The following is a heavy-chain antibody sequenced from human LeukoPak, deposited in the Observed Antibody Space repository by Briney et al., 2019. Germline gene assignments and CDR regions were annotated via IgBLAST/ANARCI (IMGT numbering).Heavy chain of an antibody. CDR3: ARTYSYGFAADY. Sequence: GGSLRLSCAASGFTFSSYAMHWVRQAPGKGLEWVAVISYDGSNKYYADSVKGRFTTSRDNSKNTLYLQMNSLRAEDTAVYYCARTYSYGFAADYWGQGSLV. CDR1: GFTFSSYA. CDR2: ISYDGSNK. D-gene: IGHD5-18*01. V-gene: IGHV3-30*04. J-gene: IGHJ4*02.